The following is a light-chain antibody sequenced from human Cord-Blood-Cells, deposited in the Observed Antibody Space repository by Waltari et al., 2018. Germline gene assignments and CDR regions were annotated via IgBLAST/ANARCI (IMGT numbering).Light chain of an antibody. Sequence: QTVVTQEPSFSVSPGGTVPLTCGLSSGSVYTSYYPSWYQQNPGQAPRTLIYSTNTRSSGVPERFSGSILGNKAALTITGAQADDESDYYCVLYMGSGISVFGGGTKLTVL. CDR2: STN. CDR1: SGSVYTSYY. V-gene: IGLV8-61*01. J-gene: IGLJ3*02. CDR3: VLYMGSGISV.